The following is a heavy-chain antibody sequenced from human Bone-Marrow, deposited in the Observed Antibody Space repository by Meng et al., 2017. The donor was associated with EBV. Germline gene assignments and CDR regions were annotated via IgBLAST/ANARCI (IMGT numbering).Heavy chain of an antibody. J-gene: IGHJ4*02. Sequence: QVQLVQSALELNRPGPSVHVSCKASGYTFTSYGISWVRQAPGQGIEWMGLISAYNAHTTYAQKLKGRVTMTTATSTRTTYMELRSLRSDDTAVYYCARDADYGSGSYGVLIDYWGQGTLVTVSS. CDR2: ISAYNAHT. CDR1: GYTFTSYG. CDR3: ARDADYGSGSYGVLIDY. D-gene: IGHD3-10*01. V-gene: IGHV1-18*01.